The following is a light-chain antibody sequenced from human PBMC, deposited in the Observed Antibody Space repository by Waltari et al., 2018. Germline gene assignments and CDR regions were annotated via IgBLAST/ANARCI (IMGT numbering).Light chain of an antibody. J-gene: IGLJ1*01. CDR2: EVN. CDR3: ASYAGGDTPYV. V-gene: IGLV2-8*01. CDR1: SCALGADAS. Sequence: QSALSRPPSASRSPAPPVTRSCTPSSCALGADASRPWYQQRPGKAPKVLIYEVNKRPSGVPHRFSGSKSGATASLTVSWLQAEDEGDYYCASYAGGDTPYVFGTGTTVTV.